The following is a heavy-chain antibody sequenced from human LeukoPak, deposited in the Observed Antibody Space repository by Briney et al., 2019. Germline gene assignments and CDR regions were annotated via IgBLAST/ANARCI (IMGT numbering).Heavy chain of an antibody. Sequence: PSETLSLTCTVSGGSISSYYWSWIRQPPGKGLEWIGEINRSGSTNYNPSLKSRVTISVDTSKNQFSLKLSSVTAADTAVYYCARGHVRVGAPSFDYWGQGTLVTVSS. D-gene: IGHD1-26*01. V-gene: IGHV4-34*01. CDR2: INRSGST. CDR1: GGSISSYY. J-gene: IGHJ4*02. CDR3: ARGHVRVGAPSFDY.